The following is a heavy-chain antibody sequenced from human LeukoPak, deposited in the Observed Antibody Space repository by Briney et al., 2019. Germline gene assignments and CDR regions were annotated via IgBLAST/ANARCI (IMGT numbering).Heavy chain of an antibody. Sequence: PSETLSLTCAVYGGSFSGYYWSWIRQPPGKGLEWIGEINHSGSTNYNPSLKSRVTISVDRSKNQFSLKLSSVTAADTAVYYCARGHGTYDFWSGYTRYFDYWGQGTLVTVSS. V-gene: IGHV4-34*01. D-gene: IGHD3-3*01. CDR2: INHSGST. CDR3: ARGHGTYDFWSGYTRYFDY. CDR1: GGSFSGYY. J-gene: IGHJ4*02.